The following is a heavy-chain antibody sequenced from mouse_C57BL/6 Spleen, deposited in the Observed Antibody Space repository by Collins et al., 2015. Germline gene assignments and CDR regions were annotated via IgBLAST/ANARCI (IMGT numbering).Heavy chain of an antibody. CDR3: ARGRSAY. Sequence: DVQLQESGPGLVKPSQSLSLTCTVTGYSITSDYAWNWIRQFPGNKLEWMGYISYSGSTSYNPSLKSRISITRDTSKNQFFLQLNSVTTEDTATYYCARGRSAYWGQGTLVTVSA. CDR1: GYSITSDYA. J-gene: IGHJ3*01. V-gene: IGHV3-2*02. CDR2: ISYSGST.